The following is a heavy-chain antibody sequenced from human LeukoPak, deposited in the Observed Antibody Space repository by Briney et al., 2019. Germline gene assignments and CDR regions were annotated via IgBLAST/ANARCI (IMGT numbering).Heavy chain of an antibody. V-gene: IGHV1-2*02. CDR2: ITPNSGGT. J-gene: IGHJ4*02. D-gene: IGHD2-2*02. CDR3: ARVLGYCSSTSCYILAY. Sequence: ASVKVSCKASGYTFTGYYMHWVRQASGQGLEWRGWITPNSGGTNYAQKFQGRVTMTRDTSISTAYMELSRLRSDDTAVYYCARVLGYCSSTSCYILAYWGQGTLVTVSS. CDR1: GYTFTGYY.